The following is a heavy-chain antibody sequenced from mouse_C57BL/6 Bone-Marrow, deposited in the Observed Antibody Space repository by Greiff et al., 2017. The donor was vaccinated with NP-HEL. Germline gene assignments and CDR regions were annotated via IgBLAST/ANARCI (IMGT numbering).Heavy chain of an antibody. V-gene: IGHV1-39*01. Sequence: EVQLQQSGPELVKPGASVKISCKASGYSFTDYNMNWVKQSHGKSLEWIGVINPNYGTTSYNQKFKGKATLTVDQSSSTAYMQRNRLTSEDSAVYYCARREYGGSYYAMDYWGQGTSVTVSS. CDR3: ARREYGGSYYAMDY. D-gene: IGHD2-10*02. CDR1: GYSFTDYN. J-gene: IGHJ4*01. CDR2: INPNYGTT.